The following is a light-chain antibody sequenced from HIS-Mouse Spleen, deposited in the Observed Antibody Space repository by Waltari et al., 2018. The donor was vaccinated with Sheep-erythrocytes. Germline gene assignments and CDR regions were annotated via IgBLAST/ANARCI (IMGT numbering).Light chain of an antibody. CDR3: QQYNNWPPPYT. CDR1: QSVSSN. CDR2: GES. V-gene: IGKV3-15*01. J-gene: IGKJ2*01. Sequence: EIVMTQSPATLSVSPGERATLSCKASQSVSSNLAWYQQKPGQAPRLLIYGESTRATGIPARFSGSGSGTEFTLTISSMQSEDFAVYYCQQYNNWPPPYTFGQGTKLEIK.